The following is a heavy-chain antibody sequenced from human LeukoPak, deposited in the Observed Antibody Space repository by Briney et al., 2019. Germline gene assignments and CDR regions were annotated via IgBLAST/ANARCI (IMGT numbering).Heavy chain of an antibody. CDR3: SSQGAYSYADYFFDY. CDR2: IKQDGSDK. D-gene: IGHD5-18*01. CDR1: GFTVSSYW. V-gene: IGHV3-7*03. Sequence: GGSLRLSCGVSGFTVSSYWMSWVRQAPGKGLEWVATIKQDGSDKYYMDSVKGRFTIARDDAKNSLYLQMNSLKTEDTAVYYCSSQGAYSYADYFFDYWGQGTLVTVSS. J-gene: IGHJ4*02.